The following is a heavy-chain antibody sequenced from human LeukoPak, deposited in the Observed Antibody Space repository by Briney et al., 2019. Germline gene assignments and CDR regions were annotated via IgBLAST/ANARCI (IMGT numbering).Heavy chain of an antibody. J-gene: IGHJ3*02. CDR3: ARNLWFGESSDAFDM. D-gene: IGHD3-10*01. CDR2: INPKSGGT. V-gene: IGHV1-2*02. CDR1: GYSFTGHY. Sequence: ASVKVSCKASGYSFTGHYMHWVRHAPGQGLEWMVWINPKSGGTNYAQKFQGRVTMTRDTSISTAYMDMSSLRSDDTDVYYCARNLWFGESSDAFDMWGQGTMVTVSS.